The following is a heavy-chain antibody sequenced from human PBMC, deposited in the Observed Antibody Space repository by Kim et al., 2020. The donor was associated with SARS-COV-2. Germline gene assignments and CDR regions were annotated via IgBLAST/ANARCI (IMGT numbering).Heavy chain of an antibody. J-gene: IGHJ4*02. V-gene: IGHV4-4*07. Sequence: SETLSLTCTVSGASIYSYYWSWIRQPARQGLEWIGRIYITGSTNYNPSLKSRVTMSIDTSKNQFSLKLSSVTAADTAAYYCASSGGHSEYWGQGTVVTVS. CDR2: IYITGST. CDR1: GASIYSYY. D-gene: IGHD6-6*01. CDR3: ASSGGHSEY.